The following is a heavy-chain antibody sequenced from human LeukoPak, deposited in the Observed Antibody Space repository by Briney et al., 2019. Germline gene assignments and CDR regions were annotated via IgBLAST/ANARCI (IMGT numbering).Heavy chain of an antibody. V-gene: IGHV3-23*01. CDR2: IRGLGLSA. CDR1: GFTFSTYA. J-gene: IGHJ4*02. D-gene: IGHD6-13*01. CDR3: ARSISYSSSWYYFDC. Sequence: GGSLRLSCAASGFTFSTYAMTWVRQAPGKGLEWVSTIRGLGLSAYYADSVKGRFTISRDNFKNQMYLQMNSLRVEDTAVYFCARSISYSSSWYYFDCWGQGTLVTVSS.